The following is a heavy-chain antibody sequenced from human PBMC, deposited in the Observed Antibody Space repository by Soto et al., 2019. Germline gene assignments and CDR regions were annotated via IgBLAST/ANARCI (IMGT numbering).Heavy chain of an antibody. CDR1: GGNSNSYS. J-gene: IGHJ4*02. Sequence: QVRLVQSGAEVKKPGSSVKLSCKVSGGNSNSYSIAWVRQAPGQGLQWLGTIVPLSGTPNHAQQFQARVTITSDTSTNTAYLELSSLRSEDTAIDYCARDWRQMSRGGFFDYWGQGSLVTISS. D-gene: IGHD3-16*01. V-gene: IGHV1-69*06. CDR3: ARDWRQMSRGGFFDY. CDR2: IVPLSGTP.